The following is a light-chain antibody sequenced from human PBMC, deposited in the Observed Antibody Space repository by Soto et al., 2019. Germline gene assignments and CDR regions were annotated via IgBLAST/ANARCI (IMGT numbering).Light chain of an antibody. CDR2: WAS. CDR1: QSVLYSSNNKNY. J-gene: IGKJ1*01. CDR3: QQYSSTPLWT. V-gene: IGKV4-1*01. Sequence: DIVMTQSPDSLAVSLGERATINCKSSQSVLYSSNNKNYLAWYQQKPGQPPKLLIYWASTRESGVPDRFSGSGSGTEFTLTISSLQAEDVAVYYCQQYSSTPLWTFGQGTKVEIK.